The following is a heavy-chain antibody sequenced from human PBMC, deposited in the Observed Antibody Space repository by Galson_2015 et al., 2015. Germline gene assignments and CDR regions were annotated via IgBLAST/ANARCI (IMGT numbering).Heavy chain of an antibody. CDR1: AFTFSDYY. D-gene: IGHD4-17*01. J-gene: IGHJ4*02. Sequence: SLRLSCAASAFTFSDYYMSWIRQAPGKGLEWVSYISSSDSTIYYADSVKGRFTISRDNAKNLLYLQMNSLRAEDTAVYYCAREVYGDYFFDYWGQGTLVTVSS. V-gene: IGHV3-11*01. CDR2: ISSSDSTI. CDR3: AREVYGDYFFDY.